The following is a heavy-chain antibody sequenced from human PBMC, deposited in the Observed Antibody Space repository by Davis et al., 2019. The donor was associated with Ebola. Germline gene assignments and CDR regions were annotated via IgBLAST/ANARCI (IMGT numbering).Heavy chain of an antibody. CDR3: ARAPIEGATDGLYYFDY. CDR1: GFTFSSYG. D-gene: IGHD1-26*01. V-gene: IGHV3-30*19. Sequence: GESLKISCAASGFTFSSYGMHWVRQAPGKGLEWVAVISYDGSNKYYADSVKGRFTISRDNSKNTLYLQMNSLRAEDTAVYYCARAPIEGATDGLYYFDYWGQGTLVTVSS. J-gene: IGHJ4*02. CDR2: ISYDGSNK.